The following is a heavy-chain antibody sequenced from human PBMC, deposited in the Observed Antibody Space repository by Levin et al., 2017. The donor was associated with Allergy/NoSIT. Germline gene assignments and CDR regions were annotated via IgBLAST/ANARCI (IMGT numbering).Heavy chain of an antibody. CDR2: INHSGST. CDR3: ERELRYFDWFGWFDP. D-gene: IGHD3-9*01. J-gene: IGHJ5*02. CDR1: GGSFSGYY. Sequence: PSETLSLTCAVYGGSFSGYYWSWIRQPPGKGLEWIGEINHSGSTNYNPSLKSRVTISVDTSKNQFSLKLSSVTAADTAVYYGERELRYFDWFGWFDPWGQGTLVTVSS. V-gene: IGHV4-34*01.